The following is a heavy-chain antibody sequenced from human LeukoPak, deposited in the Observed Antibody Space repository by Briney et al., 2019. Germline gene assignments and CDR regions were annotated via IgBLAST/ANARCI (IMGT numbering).Heavy chain of an antibody. CDR2: INAGTGNT. J-gene: IGHJ6*04. V-gene: IGHV1-3*01. CDR1: GYIFTSYT. D-gene: IGHD3-10*01. CDR3: AILWFGEMDV. Sequence: GASVKVSCKASGYIFTSYTMHWVRQAPGQRREWMGWINAGTGNTKYSQKFQGRVTITRDTSASTAYMELSSLRSEDTAVYYCAILWFGEMDVWGKGNPVTVSS.